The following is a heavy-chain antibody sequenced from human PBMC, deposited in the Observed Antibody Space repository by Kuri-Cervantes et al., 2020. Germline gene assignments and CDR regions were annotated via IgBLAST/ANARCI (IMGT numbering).Heavy chain of an antibody. J-gene: IGHJ4*02. Sequence: GGSLRLSCAASGFTFSSSAIHWVRQAPGKGLEWVAVVSDDGSNRIYADSVKGRFTISRDNSKKTPYLQMTSLTTEDTAVYYCARVSESYYYFDYWGQGSLVTVSS. V-gene: IGHV3-30-3*01. CDR1: GFTFSSSA. CDR3: ARVSESYYYFDY. D-gene: IGHD1-26*01. CDR2: VSDDGSNR.